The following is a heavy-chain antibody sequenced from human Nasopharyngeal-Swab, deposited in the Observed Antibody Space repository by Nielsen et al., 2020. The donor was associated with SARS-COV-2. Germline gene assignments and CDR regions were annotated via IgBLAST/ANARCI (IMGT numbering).Heavy chain of an antibody. Sequence: GASLKISCAASGFTFSDYYMSWIRQAPGKGLEWVSYISSSGSTIYYADSVKGRFTISRDNAKNSLYLQMNSLRAEDTAVYYCARESHYDFWSGYYPSKYYYYYMDVWGKGTTVTSP. CDR3: ARESHYDFWSGYYPSKYYYYYMDV. D-gene: IGHD3-3*01. CDR2: ISSSGSTI. V-gene: IGHV3-11*04. J-gene: IGHJ6*03. CDR1: GFTFSDYY.